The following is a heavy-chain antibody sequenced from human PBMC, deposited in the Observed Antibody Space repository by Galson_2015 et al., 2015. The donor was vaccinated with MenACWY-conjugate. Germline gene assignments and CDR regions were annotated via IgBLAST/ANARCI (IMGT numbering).Heavy chain of an antibody. J-gene: IGHJ4*02. D-gene: IGHD3-3*01. CDR3: ASGRYDFWSGTFDY. CDR1: GFTFSSYW. CDR2: IKQDGSEK. V-gene: IGHV3-7*03. Sequence: SLRLSCAASGFTFSSYWMSWVRQAPGKGLEWVANIKQDGSEKYYVDSVKGRFTISRDNAKNSLYLQMNSLRAEDTAVYYCASGRYDFWSGTFDYWGQGTLVTVSS.